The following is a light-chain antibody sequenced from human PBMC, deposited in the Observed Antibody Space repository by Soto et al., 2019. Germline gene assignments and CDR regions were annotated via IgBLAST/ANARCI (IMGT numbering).Light chain of an antibody. Sequence: EMVVTQSPATLSVSPGERATLSCRASKDVSSNLAWYQQKPGQAPRLLIYGASTRATGTPASFSGSGSGTELTLTISSLQSEDYAVYYCQQYIRLPLTFGGGTKVEIK. CDR2: GAS. V-gene: IGKV3-15*01. CDR1: KDVSSN. CDR3: QQYIRLPLT. J-gene: IGKJ4*01.